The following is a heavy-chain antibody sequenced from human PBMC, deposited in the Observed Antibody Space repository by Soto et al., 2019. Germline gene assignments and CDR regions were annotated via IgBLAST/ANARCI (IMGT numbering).Heavy chain of an antibody. D-gene: IGHD3-10*01. J-gene: IGHJ2*01. CDR3: ARGDTSFDI. Sequence: QVQLVQSGPEVKKPGSSVKVCCTASGGTLTSYTINWVRQAPGQGLEWMGRIIPLVEMANYAQKFQGRITITANTSTSAPYMELSSLRSEDTAVYYCARGDTSFDIWGRGTLITVSS. V-gene: IGHV1-69*02. CDR2: IIPLVEMA. CDR1: GGTLTSYT.